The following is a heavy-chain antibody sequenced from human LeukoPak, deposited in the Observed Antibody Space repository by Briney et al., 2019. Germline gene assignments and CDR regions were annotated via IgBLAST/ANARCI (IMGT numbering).Heavy chain of an antibody. CDR3: AREYQSGDCSSPSCYLSHAFDI. V-gene: IGHV1-18*01. J-gene: IGHJ3*02. CDR1: GYTFTSYG. CDR2: ISAYYGNT. Sequence: ASVKVSCKASGYTFTSYGISWVRQAPGQGLEWMGWISAYYGNTNYAQKLQGRVTMTIDTSTSTAYMELRSLRSDDTAVYYCAREYQSGDCSSPSCYLSHAFDIWGQGTMVTFSS. D-gene: IGHD2-2*01.